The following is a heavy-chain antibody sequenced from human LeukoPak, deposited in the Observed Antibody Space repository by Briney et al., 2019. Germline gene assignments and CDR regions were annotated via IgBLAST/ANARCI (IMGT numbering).Heavy chain of an antibody. CDR3: ARDPDYYGSGSPTYYFDY. D-gene: IGHD3-10*01. CDR1: GFIFSDHY. CDR2: ISYDGSNK. V-gene: IGHV3-30-3*01. J-gene: IGHJ4*02. Sequence: GGSLRLSCAASGFIFSDHYMDWVRQAPGKGLEWVAVISYDGSNKYYADSVKGRFTISRDNSKNTLYLQMNSLRAEDTAVYYCARDPDYYGSGSPTYYFDYWGQGTLVTISS.